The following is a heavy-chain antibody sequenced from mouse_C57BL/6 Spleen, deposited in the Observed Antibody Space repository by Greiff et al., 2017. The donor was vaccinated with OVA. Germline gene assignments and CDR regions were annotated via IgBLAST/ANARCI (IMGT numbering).Heavy chain of an antibody. J-gene: IGHJ3*01. CDR1: GYTFTSYW. D-gene: IGHD3-2*02. Sequence: QVQLQQPGAELVKPGASVKMSCKASGYTFTSYWITWVKQRPGQGLEWIGDIYPGSGSTNYNEKFKGKATLTVDTSSSTAYMQLSSLTSEDSAVYYCASEGAQATFPFAYWGQGTLVTVSA. CDR3: ASEGAQATFPFAY. CDR2: IYPGSGST. V-gene: IGHV1-55*01.